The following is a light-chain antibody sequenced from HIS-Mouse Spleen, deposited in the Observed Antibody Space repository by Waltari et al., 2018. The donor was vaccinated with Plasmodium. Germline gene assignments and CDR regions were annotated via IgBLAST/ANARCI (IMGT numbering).Light chain of an antibody. Sequence: EIVMTQSPATLSVSPGERATLSCRASQSVSSNLAWYQQKPGQAPRLLNYGASTRATGIPARFSGSWSGTEFTLTISSLQSEYFAVYYCQQYNNWSFTFGPGTKVDIK. CDR1: QSVSSN. CDR2: GAS. CDR3: QQYNNWSFT. V-gene: IGKV3-15*01. J-gene: IGKJ3*01.